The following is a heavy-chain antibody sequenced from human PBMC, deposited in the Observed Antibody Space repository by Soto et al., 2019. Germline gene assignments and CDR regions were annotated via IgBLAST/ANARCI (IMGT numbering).Heavy chain of an antibody. J-gene: IGHJ4*02. CDR1: GFTFSSYG. CDR2: ISYDGSNT. D-gene: IGHD2-2*01. V-gene: IGHV3-30*03. Sequence: PGGSLRLSCAASGFTFSSYGMHWVRQAPGKGLEWVAVISYDGSNTYYADSVKGRFTISRDNSKNTLYLQMNSLRAEDTAVYYCAMVGCCSSTSCYGIDFWGQGTLVTVSS. CDR3: AMVGCCSSTSCYGIDF.